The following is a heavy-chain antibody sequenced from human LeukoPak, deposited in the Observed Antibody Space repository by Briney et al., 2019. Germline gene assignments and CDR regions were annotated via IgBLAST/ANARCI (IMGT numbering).Heavy chain of an antibody. V-gene: IGHV3-30*18. Sequence: GRSLRLSCAASGFTFSSYGMHWVRQAPGKGLEWVAVISYDGSNKYYADSVKGRFTISRDNSKNTLYLQMNSLRAEDTAVYYCAKEPGSRAQDIVVVPAATNYCYYYGMDIWGKGTTVTVSS. CDR3: AKEPGSRAQDIVVVPAATNYCYYYGMDI. CDR2: ISYDGSNK. CDR1: GFTFSSYG. J-gene: IGHJ6*04. D-gene: IGHD2-2*01.